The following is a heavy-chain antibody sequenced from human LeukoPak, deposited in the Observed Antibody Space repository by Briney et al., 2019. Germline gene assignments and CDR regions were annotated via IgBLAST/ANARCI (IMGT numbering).Heavy chain of an antibody. CDR3: ARTPDSTYYYDSSGYLPLGY. Sequence: ASVKVSCKASGYTFTGYYMHWVRQAPGQGLEWMGWINPNSGGTNYAQKLQGRVTMTTDTSTSTAYTELRSLRSDDTAVYYCARTPDSTYYYDSSGYLPLGYWGQGTLVTVSS. CDR2: INPNSGGT. CDR1: GYTFTGYY. D-gene: IGHD3-22*01. J-gene: IGHJ4*02. V-gene: IGHV1-2*02.